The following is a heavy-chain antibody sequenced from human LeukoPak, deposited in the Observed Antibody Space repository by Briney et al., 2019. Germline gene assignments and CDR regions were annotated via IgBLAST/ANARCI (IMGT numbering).Heavy chain of an antibody. J-gene: IGHJ4*02. Sequence: SETLSLTCAVYGGSFSGYYWSWIRQPPGKGLEWIGEINHSGSTNYNPSLKSRVTISVDTSKNQFSLELSSVTAADTAVYYCARVGYCGDDCYPFDYWGQGTLTTISS. D-gene: IGHD2-21*02. CDR1: GGSFSGYY. CDR2: INHSGST. V-gene: IGHV4-34*01. CDR3: ARVGYCGDDCYPFDY.